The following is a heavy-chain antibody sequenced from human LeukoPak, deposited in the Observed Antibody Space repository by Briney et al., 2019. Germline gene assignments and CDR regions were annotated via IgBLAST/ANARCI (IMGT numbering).Heavy chain of an antibody. V-gene: IGHV3-74*01. CDR1: GFTFSSYW. CDR3: ASLGNYCSSTSCPDY. J-gene: IGHJ4*02. CDR2: INSDGSST. Sequence: GGSLRLSCAASGFTFSSYWMHWVRQAPGKGLVWVSRINSDGSSTCYADSVKGRFTISRDNAKNTLYLQMNSLRAEDTAVYYCASLGNYCSSTSCPDYWGQGTLVTVSS. D-gene: IGHD2-2*01.